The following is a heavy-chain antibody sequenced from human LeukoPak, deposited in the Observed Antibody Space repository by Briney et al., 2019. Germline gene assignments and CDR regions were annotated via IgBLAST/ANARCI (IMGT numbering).Heavy chain of an antibody. J-gene: IGHJ4*02. CDR1: GFTFTNAW. D-gene: IGHD2/OR15-2a*01. Sequence: GGSLRLSCIASGFTFTNAWMSWVRQAPGKGLECVACIKSKIHGGTTHYAAPVRGRFTISRDDSKDTLYLQMNSLKTEDTAVYFCSTDEYNWGQGTQVTVSS. V-gene: IGHV3-15*01. CDR3: STDEYN. CDR2: IKSKIHGGTT.